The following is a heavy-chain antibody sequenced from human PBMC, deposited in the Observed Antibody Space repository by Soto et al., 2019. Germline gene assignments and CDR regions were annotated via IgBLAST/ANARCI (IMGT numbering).Heavy chain of an antibody. D-gene: IGHD3-22*01. CDR1: GGTFGSYA. CDR3: ARPIQYYFDTSAQSAWFDP. CDR2: IIPIFSIP. V-gene: IGHV1-69*13. Sequence: ASVKVSCKTSGGTFGSYAISWVRQAPGQGLEWMGGIIPIFSIPNYAQKFQGRVTITADESTSTAYMELSSLRSEDTAVYYCARPIQYYFDTSAQSAWFDPWGQGTLVTVSS. J-gene: IGHJ5*02.